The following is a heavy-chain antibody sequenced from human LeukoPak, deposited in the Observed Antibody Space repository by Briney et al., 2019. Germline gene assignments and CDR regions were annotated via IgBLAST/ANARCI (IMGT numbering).Heavy chain of an antibody. CDR1: GYTFTSYG. V-gene: IGHV1-69*13. CDR2: IIPIFGTA. J-gene: IGHJ4*02. Sequence: SVKVSCKASGYTFTSYGISWVRQAPGQGLEWMGGIIPIFGTANYAQKFQGRVTITADESTSTAYMELSSLRSEDTAVYYCARGEYSGSYYYFAYWGQGTLVTVSS. D-gene: IGHD1-26*01. CDR3: ARGEYSGSYYYFAY.